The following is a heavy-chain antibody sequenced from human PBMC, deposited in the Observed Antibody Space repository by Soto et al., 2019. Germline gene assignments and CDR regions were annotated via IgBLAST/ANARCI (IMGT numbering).Heavy chain of an antibody. J-gene: IGHJ4*02. CDR2: IIPIFGSA. D-gene: IGHD5-12*01. V-gene: IGHV1-69*14. CDR1: GGTFGSYG. Sequence: QGQLVQSGAEVKKPGSSVKVSCKASGGTFGSYGLSWVRQAPGQGLEWMGGIIPIFGSANYAQKFQGRVTITADISTSTAYMELSSLRSEDTAVYSCARESGYNFGPFDYWGQGALVTVSS. CDR3: ARESGYNFGPFDY.